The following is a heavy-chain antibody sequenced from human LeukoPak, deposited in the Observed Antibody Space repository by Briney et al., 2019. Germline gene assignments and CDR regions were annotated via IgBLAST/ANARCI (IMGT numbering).Heavy chain of an antibody. CDR2: IKQDGSEK. CDR1: GFTLSSYW. J-gene: IGHJ6*03. D-gene: IGHD1-26*01. V-gene: IGHV3-7*01. CDR3: ARVRSGSHWRGKYYYYHYMDV. Sequence: GGSLRLSCAASGFTLSSYWMSWVRQAPGKGLEWVANIKQDGSEKYYVDSVKGRFTISRDNAKNSLYLQMNSLRAEDTAVYYCARVRSGSHWRGKYYYYHYMDVWGKGTTVTVSS.